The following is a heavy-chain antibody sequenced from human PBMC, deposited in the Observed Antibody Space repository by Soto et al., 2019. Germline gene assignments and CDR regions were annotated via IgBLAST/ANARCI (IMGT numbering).Heavy chain of an antibody. CDR2: ISSSSSTI. V-gene: IGHV3-48*02. CDR1: GFTFSSYS. J-gene: IGHJ3*02. CDR3: ARDREMATIYDAFDI. Sequence: EVQLVESGGGLVQPGGSLRLSCAASGFTFSSYSMNWVRQAPGKGLEWVSYISSSSSTIYYADSVKGRFTISRDNAKNSLYLQMNSLRDEDTAVYYCARDREMATIYDAFDIWGHGTMVTVSS. D-gene: IGHD5-12*01.